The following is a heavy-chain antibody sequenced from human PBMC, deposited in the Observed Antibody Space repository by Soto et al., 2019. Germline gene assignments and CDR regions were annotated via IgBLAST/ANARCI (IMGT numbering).Heavy chain of an antibody. CDR2: IYYSGST. J-gene: IGHJ4*02. Sequence: SETLSLTCTVYGGSINGCFWSWIRQPPGKGLEWIGYIYYSGSTSYNPSLKSRVTISVDTSKNQFSLQLSSVTAADTALYFCARHDMAMVRVSYLDQWGQGALVTVSS. CDR3: ARHDMAMVRVSYLDQ. V-gene: IGHV4-59*08. D-gene: IGHD5-18*01. CDR1: GGSINGCF.